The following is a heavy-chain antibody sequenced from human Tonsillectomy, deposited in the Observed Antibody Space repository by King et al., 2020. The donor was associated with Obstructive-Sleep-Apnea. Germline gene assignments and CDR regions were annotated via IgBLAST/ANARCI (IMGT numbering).Heavy chain of an antibody. CDR3: ARDATTVTPYYYYGMDV. J-gene: IGHJ6*02. CDR1: GFTFSSYA. CDR2: ISYDGSNK. D-gene: IGHD4-17*01. Sequence: QLVQSGGGVVQPGRSLRLSCAASGFTFSSYAMHWVRQAPGKGLEWVAVISYDGSNKYYADSVKGRFTISRENSKNTLYLQMNSLRAEDTAVYYCARDATTVTPYYYYGMDVWGQGTTVTVSS. V-gene: IGHV3-30-3*01.